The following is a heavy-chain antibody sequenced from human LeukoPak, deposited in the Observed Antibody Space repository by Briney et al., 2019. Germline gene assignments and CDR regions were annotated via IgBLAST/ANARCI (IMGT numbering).Heavy chain of an antibody. D-gene: IGHD3-10*02. J-gene: IGHJ5*02. CDR2: ISYDGSNK. CDR1: GFTFSSYG. Sequence: GGSLRLSCAASGFTFSSYGMHWVRQAPGKGLEWVAVISYDGSNKYYADSVKGRFTISRDNAKNSLYLQMNSLRDEDTAKYYCARVDGPTVFVYYLDLWGQGTLATVSS. V-gene: IGHV3-30*03. CDR3: ARVDGPTVFVYYLDL.